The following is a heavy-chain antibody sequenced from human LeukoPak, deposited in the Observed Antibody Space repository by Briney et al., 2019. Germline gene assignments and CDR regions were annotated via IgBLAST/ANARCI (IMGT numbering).Heavy chain of an antibody. Sequence: GGSLRLSCAGTGFTFSSYWMNWVRQAPGKGPEWVANIKQDGSEKYYVDSVKGRFTISRDNAKNSLYLQMNSLRAEDTAVYYCARGLKWLLLDYWGQGTLVTVSS. CDR1: GFTFSSYW. J-gene: IGHJ4*02. D-gene: IGHD3-3*01. CDR2: IKQDGSEK. V-gene: IGHV3-7*01. CDR3: ARGLKWLLLDY.